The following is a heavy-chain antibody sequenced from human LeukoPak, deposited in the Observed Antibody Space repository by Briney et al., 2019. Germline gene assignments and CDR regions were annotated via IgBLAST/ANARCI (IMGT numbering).Heavy chain of an antibody. D-gene: IGHD2-15*01. J-gene: IGHJ3*02. CDR3: AKELRPNDN. V-gene: IGHV3-23*01. Sequence: GGSLRLSCAASGLTLSRCAMSWVRQAPGKGLEWASSISISGDTYYAASVKGRFTLSRDNSMDTLYLQMNCLRVEDTAVYYCAKELRPNDNWGQGTMVTVSS. CDR1: GLTLSRCA. CDR2: ISISGDT.